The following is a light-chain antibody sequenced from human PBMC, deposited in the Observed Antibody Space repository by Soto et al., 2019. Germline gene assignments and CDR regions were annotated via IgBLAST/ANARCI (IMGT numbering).Light chain of an antibody. CDR1: SGDIGAYNF. CDR3: SSFTSSTTLV. Sequence: QSVLTQPASVSGSPGQSINISCTGTSGDIGAYNFVSWYQQHPGKAPKLMIYEVSNRPSGVSNRFSASKSGNTASLTISGLQAEDEADYYCSSFTSSTTLVFGGGTKLTVL. CDR2: EVS. V-gene: IGLV2-14*01. J-gene: IGLJ2*01.